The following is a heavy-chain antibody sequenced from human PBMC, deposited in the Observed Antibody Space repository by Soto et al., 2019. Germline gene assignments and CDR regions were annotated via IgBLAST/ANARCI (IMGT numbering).Heavy chain of an antibody. V-gene: IGHV1-18*01. J-gene: IGHJ4*02. CDR1: GYTFTIYG. Sequence: ASVKVSCKASGYTFTIYGIIWVRQAPGQGLEWMGWISAYNGNTNYAQKLQGRVTMTTDTSTSTAYMELRSLRSDDTAVYYCARVEVQQQLVYNFDYWGQGTLVTVSS. CDR2: ISAYNGNT. CDR3: ARVEVQQQLVYNFDY. D-gene: IGHD6-13*01.